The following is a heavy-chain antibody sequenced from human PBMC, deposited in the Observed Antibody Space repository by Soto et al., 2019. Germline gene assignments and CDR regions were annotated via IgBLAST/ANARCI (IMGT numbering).Heavy chain of an antibody. V-gene: IGHV3-33*01. CDR3: ARDPPKGVDYFDY. J-gene: IGHJ4*02. CDR2: IWYDGSNK. D-gene: IGHD3-3*01. Sequence: PGGSLRLSCAASGFTFSSYGMHWVRQAPGEGLEWVAVIWYDGSNKYYADSVKGRFTISRDNSKNTLYLQMNSLRAEDTAVYYCARDPPKGVDYFDYWGQGTLVTVSS. CDR1: GFTFSSYG.